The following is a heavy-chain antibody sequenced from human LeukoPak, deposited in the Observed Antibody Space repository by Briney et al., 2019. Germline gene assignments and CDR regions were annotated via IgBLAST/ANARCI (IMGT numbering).Heavy chain of an antibody. CDR3: AKDITMVRGVITPQAFDI. CDR1: GFTFDDYA. J-gene: IGHJ3*02. D-gene: IGHD3-10*01. Sequence: GRSLRLSCAASGFTFDDYAMHWVRQAPGKGLEWVSGISWNSGGIGYADSVKGRFTISRDNAKNSLYLQMNSLRAEDTALYYCAKDITMVRGVITPQAFDIWGQGTMVTVSS. V-gene: IGHV3-9*01. CDR2: ISWNSGGI.